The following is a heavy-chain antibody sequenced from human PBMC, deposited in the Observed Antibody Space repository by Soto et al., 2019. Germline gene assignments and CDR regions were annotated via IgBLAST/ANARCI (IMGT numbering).Heavy chain of an antibody. V-gene: IGHV4-39*01. Sequence: SETLSLTCTVSGGSISSSSYYWGWIRQPPGKGLEWIGSIYYSGSTYYNPSLKSRVTISVDTSKNQFSLKLSSVTAADTAVYYCARRVVAGTYDAFDIWGQGTMVTVSS. CDR1: GGSISSSSYY. J-gene: IGHJ3*02. CDR2: IYYSGST. CDR3: ARRVVAGTYDAFDI. D-gene: IGHD6-19*01.